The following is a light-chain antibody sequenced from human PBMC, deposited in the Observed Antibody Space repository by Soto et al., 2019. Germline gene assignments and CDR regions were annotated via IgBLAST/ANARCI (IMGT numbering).Light chain of an antibody. CDR2: DTF. CDR1: QSVSSF. Sequence: EVVLTHSPSTLPLSPAERATLSCSASQSVSSFLASYQQKPGQAPRLLIYDTFNRATGITARFSGSGSGTDFNLTISGLEPEDFAIHYCQQRSNWPPITLGQGTRLEI. V-gene: IGKV3-11*01. J-gene: IGKJ5*01. CDR3: QQRSNWPPIT.